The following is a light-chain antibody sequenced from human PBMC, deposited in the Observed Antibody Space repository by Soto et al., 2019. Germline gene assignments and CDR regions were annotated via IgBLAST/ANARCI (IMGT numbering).Light chain of an antibody. Sequence: EIQMTQSPPSLSASPGDRITITCRTSQSVRSYLNWYQEKSGTAPKLLIYAASTLQDGVPSRFAGSGSGTDFTLTISSLHPEDVATCYCQQTFRSPYTFGQGTKL. CDR2: AAS. CDR1: QSVRSY. J-gene: IGKJ2*01. CDR3: QQTFRSPYT. V-gene: IGKV1-39*01.